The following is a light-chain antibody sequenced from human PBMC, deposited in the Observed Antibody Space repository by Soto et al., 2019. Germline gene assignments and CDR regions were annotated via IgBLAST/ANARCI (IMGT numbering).Light chain of an antibody. CDR2: EVI. V-gene: IGLV2-14*01. J-gene: IGLJ2*01. CDR3: SSYTNSITLV. Sequence: QSALTQPASVSGSPGQSITISCTGTSSDVGGYDYVSWYQQHPGKAPKLMIYEVINRPSGVSHRFSGSKSGNTASLTISGLQAEDEADYYCSSYTNSITLVFGGGTKVTVL. CDR1: SSDVGGYDY.